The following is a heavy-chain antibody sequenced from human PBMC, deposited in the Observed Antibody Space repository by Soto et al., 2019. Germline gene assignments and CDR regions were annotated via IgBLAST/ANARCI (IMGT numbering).Heavy chain of an antibody. Sequence: QVQLVQSGAEVKKPGSSLKVSCKVFGETLNSNPIGWVRQAPGQGLEWVGGIVPLSDRTNFAQELQGRVTVTADGPTSTVYKELSNLKSDYTAGYYCARKSGRDCHSGGGCFSLDVWGQGSLITVSS. CDR2: IVPLSDRT. CDR1: GETLNSNP. D-gene: IGHD2-15*01. V-gene: IGHV1-69*01. CDR3: ARKSGRDCHSGGGCFSLDV. J-gene: IGHJ4*02.